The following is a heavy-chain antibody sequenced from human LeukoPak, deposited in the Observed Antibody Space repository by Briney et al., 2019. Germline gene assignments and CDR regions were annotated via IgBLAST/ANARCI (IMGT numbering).Heavy chain of an antibody. V-gene: IGHV3-7*04. J-gene: IGHJ5*02. Sequence: GGSLRLSCAPSGFTFTTYWMGWVRQSPVEGLEWVASIKQGGSEKHYVDSVKGRFTISRDNAQNSLYLQMNSLTAEDTAVHYCVRAHHPGGWFDPWGQGTLVTVSS. D-gene: IGHD3-10*01. CDR3: VRAHHPGGWFDP. CDR2: IKQGGSEK. CDR1: GFTFTTYW.